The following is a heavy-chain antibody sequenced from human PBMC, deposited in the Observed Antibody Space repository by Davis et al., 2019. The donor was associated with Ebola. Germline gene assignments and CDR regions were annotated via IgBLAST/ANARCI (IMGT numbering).Heavy chain of an antibody. CDR1: GGSISSGGYS. J-gene: IGHJ4*02. Sequence: LRLSCAVSGGSISSGGYSWNWIRQPPGKGLEWIGYIYHSGSTYYNPSLKSRVTISVDRSKNQFSLKLSSVTAADTAVYYCASGGGVDYWGQGTLVTVSS. CDR3: ASGGGVDY. D-gene: IGHD3-10*01. V-gene: IGHV4-30-2*01. CDR2: IYHSGST.